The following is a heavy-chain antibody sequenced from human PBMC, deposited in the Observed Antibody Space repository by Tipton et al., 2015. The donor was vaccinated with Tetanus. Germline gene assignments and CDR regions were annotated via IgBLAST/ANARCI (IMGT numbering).Heavy chain of an antibody. CDR1: GFTFSDYY. D-gene: IGHD3-16*01. V-gene: IGHV3-11*01. CDR3: ARGPSWGYSPLIFDY. CDR2: ISSSGSTI. J-gene: IGHJ4*02. Sequence: SLRLSCAASGFTFSDYYMSWIRQAPGRGLEWVSYISSSGSTIYYADSVKGRFTISRDNAKNSLYLQMNSLRAEDTAVYYCARGPSWGYSPLIFDYWGQGTLVTVSS.